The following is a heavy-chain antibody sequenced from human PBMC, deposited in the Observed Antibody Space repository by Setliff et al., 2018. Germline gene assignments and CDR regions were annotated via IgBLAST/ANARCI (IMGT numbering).Heavy chain of an antibody. CDR1: GGTFSSYA. J-gene: IGHJ4*02. Sequence: GASVKVSCKASGGTFSSYAISWVRQAPGQGLEWMGGIIPILGIANYAQKFQGRVTITADESTSTAYMELSSLRSEDTAVYYCAGEFRGYDSSSNGGYYLDYWGQGTLVTVSS. CDR3: AGEFRGYDSSSNGGYYLDY. CDR2: IIPILGIA. D-gene: IGHD3-22*01. V-gene: IGHV1-69*10.